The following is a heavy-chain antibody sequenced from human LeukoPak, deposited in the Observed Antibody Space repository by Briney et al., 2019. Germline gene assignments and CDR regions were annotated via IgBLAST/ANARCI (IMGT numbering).Heavy chain of an antibody. J-gene: IGHJ6*02. CDR2: INPNSGGT. CDR1: GYTFTGYY. Sequence: ASVKVSCKASGYTFTGYYMHWVRQAPGQGLEWMGWINPNSGGTNYAQKFQGRVTMTRDTSISTAYMELSRLRSDDTAVYYCAGACYYDSSGYYYYYYGMDVWGQGTTVTVSS. CDR3: AGACYYDSSGYYYYYYGMDV. D-gene: IGHD3-22*01. V-gene: IGHV1-2*02.